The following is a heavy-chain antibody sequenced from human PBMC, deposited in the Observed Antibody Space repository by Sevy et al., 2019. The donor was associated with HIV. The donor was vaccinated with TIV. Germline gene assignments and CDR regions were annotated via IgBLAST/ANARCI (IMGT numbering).Heavy chain of an antibody. CDR1: GYTFTGYY. D-gene: IGHD2-15*01. CDR3: ARDYCSGGTCYLTLFDY. J-gene: IGHJ4*02. V-gene: IGHV1-2*02. Sequence: ASVKVSCKASGYTFTGYYVHWVRQAPGQGLEWMGWINPNSGSTNYAQKFQGRVTMTRDTSISTAYMELSRLGSDDTAVYYCARDYCSGGTCYLTLFDYWGQGTLVTVSS. CDR2: INPNSGST.